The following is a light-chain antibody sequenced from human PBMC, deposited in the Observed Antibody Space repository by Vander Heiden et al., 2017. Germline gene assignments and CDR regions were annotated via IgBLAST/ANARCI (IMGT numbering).Light chain of an antibody. CDR1: QGIRND. Sequence: AIQLTQSPSSLSASVGDSVIITCRASQGIRNDLGWYQKRPGKAPKLLIYAASSLQTGVPLRFSGSGSGTDFTLTISSLQPEDFATYYCLQDYSYPRTFGQGTKVEIK. CDR2: AAS. CDR3: LQDYSYPRT. V-gene: IGKV1-6*01. J-gene: IGKJ1*01.